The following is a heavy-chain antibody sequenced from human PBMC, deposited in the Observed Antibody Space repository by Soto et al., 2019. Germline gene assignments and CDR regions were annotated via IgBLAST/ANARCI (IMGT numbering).Heavy chain of an antibody. J-gene: IGHJ4*02. CDR1: GGTFSSYA. CDR2: IIPIFGTA. V-gene: IGHV1-69*13. CDR3: ARVPFWSGYYPPYYFDY. D-gene: IGHD3-3*01. Sequence: ASVKVSCKASGGTFSSYAISWVRQAPGQGPEWMGGIIPIFGTANYAQKFQGRVTITADESTSTAYMELSSLRSEDTAVYYCARVPFWSGYYPPYYFDYWGQGTLVTVSS.